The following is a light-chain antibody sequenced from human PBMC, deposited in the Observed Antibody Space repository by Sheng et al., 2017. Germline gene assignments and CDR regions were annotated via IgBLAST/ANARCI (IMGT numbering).Light chain of an antibody. V-gene: IGLV2-8*01. Sequence: QSALTQPPSASGSPGHSVTISCTGTSSDVGGYNYVSWYQQHPGKAPKLLIYEVSERPSGVPDRFSGSKSGNTASLTVSGLQAEDEANYFCSSYAGSTHPYVFGTGTKSTVL. J-gene: IGLJ1*01. CDR3: SSYAGSTHPYV. CDR1: SSDVGGYNY. CDR2: EVS.